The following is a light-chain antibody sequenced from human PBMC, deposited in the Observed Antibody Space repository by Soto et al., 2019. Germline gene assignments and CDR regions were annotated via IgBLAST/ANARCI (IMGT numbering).Light chain of an antibody. J-gene: IGKJ2*01. CDR2: WAS. CDR1: QAIFRDSSGRHL. CDR3: QQFYNRPLIT. V-gene: IGKV4-1*01. Sequence: DIVMTQSPDSLAVSLGERATISCRSSQAIFRDSSGRHLLAWYQQKPGQPPKLLIYWASTRESGVPDRFSGSRFGTNFTLTISSLQAEDVAVYYCQQFYNRPLITFGQGTKLEI.